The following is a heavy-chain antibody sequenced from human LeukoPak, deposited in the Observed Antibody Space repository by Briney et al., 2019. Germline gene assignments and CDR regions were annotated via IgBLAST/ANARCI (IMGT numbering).Heavy chain of an antibody. D-gene: IGHD5-24*01. CDR1: GRSISSYY. J-gene: IGHJ4*02. CDR3: ARRGDGYKNLFDY. CDR2: IYYSGST. V-gene: IGHV4-59*08. Sequence: DILSLTRSVSGRSISSYYWSWMRQPPGKGLEWIGYIYYSGSTNYNPSLKSRVTISVDTSKNQFSLKLSSVTAADTVVYYCARRGDGYKNLFDYWGQGTLVTVSS.